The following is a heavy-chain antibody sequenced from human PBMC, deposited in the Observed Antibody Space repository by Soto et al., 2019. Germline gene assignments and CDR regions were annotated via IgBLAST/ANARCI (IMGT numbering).Heavy chain of an antibody. V-gene: IGHV4-4*07. J-gene: IGHJ2*01. CDR1: GGSISSYY. D-gene: IGHD2-15*01. CDR2: IYTSGST. Sequence: QVQLQESGPGLVKPSETLSLTCTVSGGSISSYYWSWIRQPAGKGLEWIGRIYTSGSTNYNPSLKSRVTRSVDTSKNQFSLKLSSGTAADTAVYYCARSGGYCSGGSCYGGDWYFDLWGRGTLVTVSS. CDR3: ARSGGYCSGGSCYGGDWYFDL.